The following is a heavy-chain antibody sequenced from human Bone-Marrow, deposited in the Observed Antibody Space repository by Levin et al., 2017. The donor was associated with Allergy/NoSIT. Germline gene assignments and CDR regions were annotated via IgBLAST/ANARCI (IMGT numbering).Heavy chain of an antibody. CDR1: GFTFSSYA. J-gene: IGHJ5*02. CDR2: ITGSGDTT. D-gene: IGHD2-2*01. Sequence: GESLKISCAASGFTFSSYAMSWVRQAPGKGLEWVSGITGSGDTTYYPDSVKGRFTISRDNSKKTLYLQMNALRAEDTALYYCATLVPFDRYFSSTSCRGWFDHWGQGTLVTVSS. CDR3: ATLVPFDRYFSSTSCRGWFDH. V-gene: IGHV3-23*01.